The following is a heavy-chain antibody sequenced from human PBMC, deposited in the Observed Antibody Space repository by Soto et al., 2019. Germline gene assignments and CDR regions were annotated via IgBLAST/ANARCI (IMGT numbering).Heavy chain of an antibody. J-gene: IGHJ6*03. D-gene: IGHD5-12*01. CDR3: ARHVYSGYDGSSAGVNYYYYYDMYV. V-gene: IGHV5-51*01. CDR2: IYPGDSDT. CDR1: GYSFTSYW. Sequence: GESLKISCKGSGYSFTSYWIGWVRQMPGKGLEWMGIIYPGDSDTRYSPSFQGQVTISADKSISTAYLHWSSLKASDTAMYYCARHVYSGYDGSSAGVNYYYYYDMYVCGIGTTVTVSS.